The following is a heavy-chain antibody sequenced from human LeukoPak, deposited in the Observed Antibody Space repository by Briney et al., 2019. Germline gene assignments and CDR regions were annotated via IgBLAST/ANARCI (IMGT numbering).Heavy chain of an antibody. J-gene: IGHJ4*02. Sequence: SETLSLTCTVSGGSINSNYWSWIRQPAGKGLEWIGRIYTSGYTNYNPSLKSRVTISVDTSKNQFSLKLSSVTAADTAVYYCARARVWSGYLFDYWGQGTLVTVSS. D-gene: IGHD3-3*01. CDR3: ARARVWSGYLFDY. V-gene: IGHV4-4*07. CDR2: IYTSGYT. CDR1: GGSINSNY.